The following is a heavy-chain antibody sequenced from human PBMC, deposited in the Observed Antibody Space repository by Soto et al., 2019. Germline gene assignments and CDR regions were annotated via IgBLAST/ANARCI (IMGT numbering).Heavy chain of an antibody. Sequence: EVQLVETGGGLIQPGGSLRLSCAASGFTVSTSYMSWVRQAPGKGLEWVSIIYSGGSTYYADSVKGRFSISRDNSKNTLYLQMNSLRAEDTAVYYCARGSYCGGDCYGAAFDIWGQGTTVTVSS. V-gene: IGHV3-53*02. J-gene: IGHJ3*02. CDR1: GFTVSTSY. CDR2: IYSGGST. CDR3: ARGSYCGGDCYGAAFDI. D-gene: IGHD2-21*02.